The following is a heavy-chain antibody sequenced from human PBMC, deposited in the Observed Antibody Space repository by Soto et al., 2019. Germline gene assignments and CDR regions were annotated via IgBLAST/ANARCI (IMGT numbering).Heavy chain of an antibody. CDR3: AKDLNRKVPAAKIPDY. V-gene: IGHV3-23*01. J-gene: IGHJ4*02. D-gene: IGHD2-2*01. CDR1: GFTFCSYA. CDR2: ISGSGGST. Sequence: GGSLRLSCAASGFTFCSYAMSWVRPAPGKGLEWVSAISGSGGSTYYADSVKGRFTISRDNSKNTLYLQMNSLRAEDTAVYYCAKDLNRKVPAAKIPDYWGQGTLVTVSS.